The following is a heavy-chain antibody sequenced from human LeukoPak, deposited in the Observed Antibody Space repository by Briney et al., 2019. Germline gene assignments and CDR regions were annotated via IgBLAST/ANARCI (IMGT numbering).Heavy chain of an antibody. Sequence: GASVKVSCKASGGTFSSYAISWVRQAPGQGLEWMGGIIPIFGTANYAQKFQGRVTITADESTSTAYMELSSLRSEDTAVYYCAREGTTTVTKNFDYWGQGTLVTVSS. CDR1: GGTFSSYA. J-gene: IGHJ4*02. CDR2: IIPIFGTA. CDR3: AREGTTTVTKNFDY. D-gene: IGHD4-17*01. V-gene: IGHV1-69*13.